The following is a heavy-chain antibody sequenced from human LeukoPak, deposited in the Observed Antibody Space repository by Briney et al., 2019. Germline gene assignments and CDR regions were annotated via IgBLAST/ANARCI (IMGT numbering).Heavy chain of an antibody. V-gene: IGHV3-23*01. CDR1: GFTFSSYA. J-gene: IGHJ4*02. CDR2: ISGSGGRT. Sequence: GGSLRLSCAASGFTFSSYAMSWVRQAPGKGLEWVSAISGSGGRTYYADSVKGRFTISRDNSKNTLYLQMNSLRAEDTAVYYCAKGYGSGSNRYYFDYWGQGTLVTVSS. CDR3: AKGYGSGSNRYYFDY. D-gene: IGHD3-10*01.